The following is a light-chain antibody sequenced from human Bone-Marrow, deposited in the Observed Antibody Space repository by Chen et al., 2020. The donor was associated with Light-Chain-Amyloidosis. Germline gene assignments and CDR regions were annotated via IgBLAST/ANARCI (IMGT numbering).Light chain of an antibody. CDR2: YYSDSTK. CDR1: SDINVGSYN. V-gene: IGLV5-37*01. Sequence: QPVLTPLPASPASPGESARLTCTLPSDINVGSYNIYWYQQKPGSPPRYLLYYYSDSTKGQCSGVPSRFSGFKDASANTGILLSSGLQSEDEADDSCMIWPSNAWLFGGGTKLTVL. J-gene: IGLJ3*02. CDR3: MIWPSNAWL.